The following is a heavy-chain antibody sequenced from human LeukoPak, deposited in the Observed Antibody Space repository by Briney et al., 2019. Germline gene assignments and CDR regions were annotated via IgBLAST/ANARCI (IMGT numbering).Heavy chain of an antibody. CDR2: IKEAGSDE. D-gene: IGHD6-19*01. J-gene: IGHJ4*02. V-gene: IGHV3-7*01. CDR1: GFSFSSYW. CDR3: ARDHGSSGWYGHYFDY. Sequence: GGSLRLSCAASGFSFSSYWMSWVRQAPGKGLEWVANIKEAGSDEYYVDSVKGRFTISRDNANNSLYLQMNNLRGEDTAVYYCARDHGSSGWYGHYFDYWGQGILVTVSS.